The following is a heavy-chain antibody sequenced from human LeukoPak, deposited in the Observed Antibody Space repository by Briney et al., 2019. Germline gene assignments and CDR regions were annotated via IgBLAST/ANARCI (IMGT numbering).Heavy chain of an antibody. CDR3: ARHVASRYYYGSGYYYYYYMDV. CDR2: INHSGST. CDR1: GGSISSYY. V-gene: IGHV4-34*01. Sequence: SETLSLTCTVSGGSISSYYWSWIRQPAGKGLEWIGEINHSGSTNYSPSLKSRVTISVDTSKNQFSLKLSSVTAADTAVYYCARHVASRYYYGSGYYYYYYMDVWGKGTTVTISS. J-gene: IGHJ6*03. D-gene: IGHD3-10*01.